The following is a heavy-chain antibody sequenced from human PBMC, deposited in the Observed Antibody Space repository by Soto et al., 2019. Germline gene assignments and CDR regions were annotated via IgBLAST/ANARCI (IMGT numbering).Heavy chain of an antibody. CDR3: AKETGPQGGFDY. CDR1: GFTFSNYA. Sequence: GGSLRLSCAASGFTFSNYAMHWVRQAPGKGLEWVAVISKDGSNKYYGDFVKGRFTISRDSSKNTLYLQMNGLRDEDTAVYYCAKETGPQGGFDYWGQGTLVTVSS. V-gene: IGHV3-30*18. D-gene: IGHD3-9*01. J-gene: IGHJ4*02. CDR2: ISKDGSNK.